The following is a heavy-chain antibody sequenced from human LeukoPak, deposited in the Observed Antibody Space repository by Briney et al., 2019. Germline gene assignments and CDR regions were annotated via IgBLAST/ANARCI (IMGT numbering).Heavy chain of an antibody. J-gene: IGHJ4*02. V-gene: IGHV1-2*06. CDR2: INPNSGGT. Sequence: GASVKVSCKASGYTFIAYYVHWVRQALGQGLEWMGRINPNSGGTNYAQNFQGRVTMTRDTSISTVYMELNRLTSDDTAVYYCTRVEVATNLPDYWGQGTLVTVSS. D-gene: IGHD5-24*01. CDR3: TRVEVATNLPDY. CDR1: GYTFIAYY.